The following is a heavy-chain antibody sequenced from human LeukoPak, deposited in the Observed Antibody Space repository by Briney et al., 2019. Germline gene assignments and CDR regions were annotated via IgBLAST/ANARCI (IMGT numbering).Heavy chain of an antibody. V-gene: IGHV4-39*01. J-gene: IGHJ4*02. CDR2: IYYSGST. CDR1: GGSISSSSYY. D-gene: IGHD4-17*01. Sequence: PSETLSLTCTVSGGSISSSSYYWGWIRQPPGKGLEWIGSIYYSGSTYYNPSLKSRVTISVDTSKNQFSLKLSSVTAADTAVYYCASPVYYGDYRVYWGQGTLVTVSS. CDR3: ASPVYYGDYRVY.